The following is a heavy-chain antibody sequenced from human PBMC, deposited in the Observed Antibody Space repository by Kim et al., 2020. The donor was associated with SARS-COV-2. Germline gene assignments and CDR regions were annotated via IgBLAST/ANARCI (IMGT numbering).Heavy chain of an antibody. V-gene: IGHV4-59*13. Sequence: SQTLSLTCTVSGGSISSYYWSWIRQPPGKGLEWIGYIYYSGSTNYNPSLKSRVTISVDTSKNQFSLKLSSVTAADTAVYYCARAVIRRFDPWGQGTLVTVSS. CDR2: IYYSGST. CDR3: ARAVIRRFDP. J-gene: IGHJ5*02. CDR1: GGSISSYY.